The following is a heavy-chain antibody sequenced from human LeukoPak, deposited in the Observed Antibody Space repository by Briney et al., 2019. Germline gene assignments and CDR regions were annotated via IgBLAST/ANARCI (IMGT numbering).Heavy chain of an antibody. V-gene: IGHV3-74*01. Sequence: GGSLRLSCVASGFTFSNYWMLWVRQAPGKGLMWVSLISTDGKSTRYAESVKGRFTISRDNAKNSLYLQMNSLRAEDTTIYYCMRVGYIDEGIDYWGQGTLVTVSS. CDR3: MRVGYIDEGIDY. CDR1: GFTFSNYW. D-gene: IGHD5-24*01. J-gene: IGHJ4*02. CDR2: ISTDGKST.